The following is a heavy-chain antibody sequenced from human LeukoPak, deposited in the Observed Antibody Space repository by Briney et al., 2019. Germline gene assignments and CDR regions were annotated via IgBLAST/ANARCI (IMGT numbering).Heavy chain of an antibody. J-gene: IGHJ4*02. CDR1: GGSISSGSYY. V-gene: IGHV4-61*02. Sequence: SQTLSLTCIVSGGSISSGSYYWSWIRQPAGKGLEWIGRIYTSGSTNYNPSLKSRVTISVDTSKNQFSLKLSSVTAADTAVYYCARVIAAGGHLDYWGQGTLVTVSS. CDR2: IYTSGST. CDR3: ARVIAAGGHLDY. D-gene: IGHD6-13*01.